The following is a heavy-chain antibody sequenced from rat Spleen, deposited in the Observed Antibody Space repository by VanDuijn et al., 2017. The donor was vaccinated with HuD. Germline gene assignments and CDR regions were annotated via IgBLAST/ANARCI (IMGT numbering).Heavy chain of an antibody. D-gene: IGHD1-1*01. CDR1: GFTFSSFA. CDR2: ITSAGSDT. J-gene: IGHJ2*01. Sequence: EVQLVESGGGLVQPGRSLKLSCAASGFTFSSFAMAWVRQAPKKGLEWVATITSAGSDTYYPDSVKGRFTISRNNAKSTLYLQMDSLRSEDTATYYCARENYYSGDYWGQGVKVTVSS. CDR3: ARENYYSGDY. V-gene: IGHV5-7*01.